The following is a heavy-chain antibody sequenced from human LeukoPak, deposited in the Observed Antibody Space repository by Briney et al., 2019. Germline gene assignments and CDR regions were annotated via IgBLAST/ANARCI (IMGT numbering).Heavy chain of an antibody. J-gene: IGHJ4*02. CDR2: INPSGGST. CDR1: GYTFTSYY. Sequence: ASVKVSCKASGYTFTSYYMHWVRQAPGQGLEWMGIINPSGGSTSYAQKFQGRVTMTRDTSTSIVYMELSSLRSEDTAVYYCARQPEPDSSGYYYPFDYWGQGTLVTVSS. V-gene: IGHV1-46*01. D-gene: IGHD3-22*01. CDR3: ARQPEPDSSGYYYPFDY.